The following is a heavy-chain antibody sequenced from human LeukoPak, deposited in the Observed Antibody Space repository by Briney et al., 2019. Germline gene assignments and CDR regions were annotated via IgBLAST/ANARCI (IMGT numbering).Heavy chain of an antibody. CDR3: ARGHERYNWNYGAFDI. CDR2: MNPNSGNT. D-gene: IGHD1-7*01. V-gene: IGHV1-8*03. J-gene: IGHJ3*02. Sequence: ASVKVSCKASGYTFTSYDINWVRQATGQGLEWMGWMNPNSGNTSYAQKFQGRVTITRNTSISTAYMELSSLRSEDTAVYYCARGHERYNWNYGAFDIWGQGTMVTVSS. CDR1: GYTFTSYD.